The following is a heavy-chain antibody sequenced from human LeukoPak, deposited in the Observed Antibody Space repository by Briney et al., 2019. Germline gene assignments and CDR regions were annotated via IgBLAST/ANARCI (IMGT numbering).Heavy chain of an antibody. Sequence: GGSLRLSCAASGFIFSSYSTNWVRQAPGKGLEWVSFISSSSTYIYYADSVKGRFTISRDNAKNSLYLQMNSLRAEDTAVYYCARDRDMVLPPAGLDVWGRGATVTVSS. CDR2: ISSSSTYI. J-gene: IGHJ6*04. CDR3: ARDRDMVLPPAGLDV. CDR1: GFIFSSYS. V-gene: IGHV3-21*01. D-gene: IGHD2-8*01.